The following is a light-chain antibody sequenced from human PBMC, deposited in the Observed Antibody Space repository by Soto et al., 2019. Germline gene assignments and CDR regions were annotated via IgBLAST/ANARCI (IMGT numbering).Light chain of an antibody. CDR3: QKYDSAPWT. Sequence: IQMTQSPSSLSASVEDRVIITCRASQGIGNSLAWYQQKAGRVPKLLMHSASTLLSGVPSRFSGSGSGTDFTLTISSLQPEDVATYYCQKYDSAPWTFGQGTKV. CDR1: QGIGNS. CDR2: SAS. J-gene: IGKJ1*01. V-gene: IGKV1-27*01.